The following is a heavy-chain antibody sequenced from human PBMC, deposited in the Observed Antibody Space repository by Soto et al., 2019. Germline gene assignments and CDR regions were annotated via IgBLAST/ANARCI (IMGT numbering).Heavy chain of an antibody. CDR2: IIPIFGTA. V-gene: IGHV1-69*01. CDR3: ARMYYDILTGPPGFDP. D-gene: IGHD3-9*01. CDR1: GGTFSSYA. J-gene: IGHJ5*02. Sequence: QVQLVQSGAEVKKPGSSVKVSCKASGGTFSSYAISWVRQAPGQGLEWMGGIIPIFGTANYAQKVQGRVTITADESTSTAYMELRSLRSEDTAVYYCARMYYDILTGPPGFDPWGQGTLVTVSS.